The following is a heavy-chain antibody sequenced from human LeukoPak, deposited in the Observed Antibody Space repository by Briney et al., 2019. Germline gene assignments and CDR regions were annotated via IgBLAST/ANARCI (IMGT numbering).Heavy chain of an antibody. CDR3: ARGLRQGSAWSWGPKEKSYQYMDV. D-gene: IGHD6-19*01. J-gene: IGHJ6*04. V-gene: IGHV4-34*01. CDR2: INPRGST. Sequence: PSETLSLTCGVSGGSFSSHYWTWIRQPPGKGLEWIGEINPRGSTNYNPPLESRVTVSADTSGNQLSLSLTSVTAADSAVYFCARGLRQGSAWSWGPKEKSYQYMDVWGTGTTVIVSS. CDR1: GGSFSSHY.